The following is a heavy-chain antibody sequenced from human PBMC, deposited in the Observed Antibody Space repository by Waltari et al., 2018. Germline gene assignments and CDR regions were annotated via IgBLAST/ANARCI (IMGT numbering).Heavy chain of an antibody. V-gene: IGHV3-53*01. CDR1: AFTVSSSC. Sequence: EVQLVESGGGLVQPGGSLRLSCAASAFTVSSSCMHWVRQAPGKGLEGVSLVDSGGTTYYAGSVEGRFTISRDISTNTVYLQMNSLTAEDTAVYYCARDPLYYFDSWGQGALVTVSS. CDR2: VDSGGTT. J-gene: IGHJ4*02. CDR3: ARDPLYYFDS.